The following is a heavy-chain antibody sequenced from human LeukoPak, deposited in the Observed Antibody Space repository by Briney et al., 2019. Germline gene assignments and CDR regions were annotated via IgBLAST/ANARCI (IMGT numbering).Heavy chain of an antibody. CDR2: INPSGGT. J-gene: IGHJ4*02. Sequence: ASVKVSCKASGGTFSSYAISWVRQAPGQGLEWMGIINPSGGTSYAQKLQGRITMTRDTSTSTVYMELSSLRSEDTAVYYCAREGVAGTGLDYWGQGTLVTVSS. V-gene: IGHV1-46*01. CDR3: AREGVAGTGLDY. D-gene: IGHD6-13*01. CDR1: GGTFSSYA.